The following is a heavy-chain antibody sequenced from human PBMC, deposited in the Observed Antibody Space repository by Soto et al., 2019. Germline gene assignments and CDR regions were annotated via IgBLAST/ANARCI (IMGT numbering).Heavy chain of an antibody. CDR2: MNPNSGNT. Sequence: VASVKVSCKASGYTFTSYDINWVRQATGQGLEWMGWMNPNSGNTGYAQKFQGRVTMTRNTSISTAYMELSSLRSEDTAVYYCARAYYYGSGSRRTKNYYYYYMDVWGKGTTVTVS. D-gene: IGHD3-10*01. J-gene: IGHJ6*03. CDR1: GYTFTSYD. CDR3: ARAYYYGSGSRRTKNYYYYYMDV. V-gene: IGHV1-8*01.